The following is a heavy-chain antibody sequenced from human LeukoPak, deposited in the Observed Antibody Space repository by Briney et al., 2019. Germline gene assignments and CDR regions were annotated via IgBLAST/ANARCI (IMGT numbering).Heavy chain of an antibody. CDR1: GFTFSSYA. CDR2: ISYDGSNK. D-gene: IGHD6-19*01. J-gene: IGHJ4*02. V-gene: IGHV3-30*04. Sequence: GGSLRLSCAASGFTFSSYAMSWVRQAPGKGLEWVAVISYDGSNKYYADSVKGRFTISRDNSKNTLYLQMNSLRAEDTAVYYCARVRPSVAGIQYYFDYWGQGTLVTVSS. CDR3: ARVRPSVAGIQYYFDY.